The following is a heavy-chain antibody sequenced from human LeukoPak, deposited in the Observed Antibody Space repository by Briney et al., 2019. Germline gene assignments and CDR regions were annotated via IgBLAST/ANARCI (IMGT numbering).Heavy chain of an antibody. CDR2: IIPIFGTA. Sequence: GSSVKVSCKASGGTFSSYAISWVRQAPGQVLEWMGGIIPIFGTANYAQKFQGRVTITADKSTSTAYMELSSLRSEDTAVYYCARQTTMVRGVFDAFDIWGQGTMVTVSS. V-gene: IGHV1-69*06. CDR1: GGTFSSYA. CDR3: ARQTTMVRGVFDAFDI. D-gene: IGHD3-10*01. J-gene: IGHJ3*02.